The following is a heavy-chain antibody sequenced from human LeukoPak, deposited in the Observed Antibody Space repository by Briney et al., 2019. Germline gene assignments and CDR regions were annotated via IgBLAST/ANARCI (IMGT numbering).Heavy chain of an antibody. D-gene: IGHD1-26*01. J-gene: IGHJ4*02. CDR2: ISSSGSTI. V-gene: IGHV3-48*03. CDR1: GLTFSSYE. CDR3: ARVRELSFFDY. Sequence: GGSLRLSCAASGLTFSSYEMNWVRQAPGKGLEWVSYISSSGSTIYYADSVKGRFTISRDNAKNSLYLQMNSLRAEDTAVYYCARVRELSFFDYWGQGTLVTVSS.